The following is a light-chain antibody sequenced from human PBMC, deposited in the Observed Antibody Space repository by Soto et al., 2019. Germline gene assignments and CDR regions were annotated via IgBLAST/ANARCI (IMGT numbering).Light chain of an antibody. J-gene: IGKJ3*01. V-gene: IGKV3-11*02. CDR3: QQRTNWPPGFT. CDR2: GAS. CDR1: QSVSSY. Sequence: EIVLTQSPATLSLSPGERATLSCRASQSVSSYLAWYQQQPGQAPRLLIYGASNRATGIPARFSGSGFGRDFTLAISSLEPEDFAVYYCQQRTNWPPGFTLGPGTKVDIK.